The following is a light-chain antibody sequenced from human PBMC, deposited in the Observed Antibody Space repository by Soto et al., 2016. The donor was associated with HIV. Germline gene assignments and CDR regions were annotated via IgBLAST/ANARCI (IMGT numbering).Light chain of an antibody. Sequence: DVVMTQSPLSLPATLGQPASISCRSSQSLVHSDGNTYLNWFQQRPGQSPRRLIYNVSKRDSGVPDRFSGSGSGTDFTLKISRVEAEDVGVYYCMQALQTPPTFGPGTKVDLK. CDR1: QSLVHSDGNTY. J-gene: IGKJ3*01. V-gene: IGKV2-30*02. CDR3: MQALQTPPT. CDR2: NVS.